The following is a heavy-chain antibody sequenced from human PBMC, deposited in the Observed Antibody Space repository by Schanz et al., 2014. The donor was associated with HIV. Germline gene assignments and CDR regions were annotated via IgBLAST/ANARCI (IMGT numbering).Heavy chain of an antibody. CDR1: GFTLSKNA. D-gene: IGHD2-8*01. CDR2: IWYDGSNK. V-gene: IGHV3-33*06. J-gene: IGHJ6*02. CDR3: AKLEMATMAHYFAMDV. Sequence: VQLLESGGGLVQPGGSLKLSCAASGFTLSKNAMSWVRLGPGKGLEWVALIWYDGSNKYYADSVKGRFTISRENSKHTLYLQMNSLRAEDTAVYYCAKLEMATMAHYFAMDVWGQGTTVTVSS.